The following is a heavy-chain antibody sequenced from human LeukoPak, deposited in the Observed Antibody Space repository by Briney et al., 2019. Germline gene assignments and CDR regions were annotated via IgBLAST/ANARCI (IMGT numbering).Heavy chain of an antibody. CDR3: ARSPPRGRGYFQH. V-gene: IGHV3-66*01. D-gene: IGHD6-25*01. Sequence: GGSLRLSCAASGFTVSSNYMSWVRQAPGKGLEWVSAIYSGSSTYYADSVKGRFTISRDNSKNTLYLQMNSLRAEDTAVYYCARSPPRGRGYFQHWGQGTLVTVSS. CDR1: GFTVSSNY. J-gene: IGHJ1*01. CDR2: IYSGSST.